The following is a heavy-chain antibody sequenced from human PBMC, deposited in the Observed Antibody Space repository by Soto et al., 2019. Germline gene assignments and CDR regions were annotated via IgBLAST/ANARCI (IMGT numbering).Heavy chain of an antibody. CDR1: GFTFRDYG. CDR2: ILYGGTTE. CDR3: ARAHGVAWFDS. D-gene: IGHD2-15*01. Sequence: GGSLRLSCAASGFTFRDYGMHWVRQAPGKGLAWVAVILYGGTTEYYADSVKGRLTISRDNDQNSLYLQMNNLRAEDTATYYCARAHGVAWFDSRGLGALVTVSS. J-gene: IGHJ5*01. V-gene: IGHV3-30*03.